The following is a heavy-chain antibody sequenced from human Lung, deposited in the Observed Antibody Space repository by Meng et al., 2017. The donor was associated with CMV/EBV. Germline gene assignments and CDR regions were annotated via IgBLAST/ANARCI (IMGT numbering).Heavy chain of an antibody. CDR1: GGSISSSSYY. CDR2: IYFSGNT. V-gene: IGHV4-39*07. Sequence: HRQLQESGPGQVQPSETLSLTCSVSGGSISSSSYYWGWIRQSPGKGLEWIGSIYFSGNTYYNPSLKSRVTMSVGTAQNKFSLTLRSVTAADTAVYYCVTETGYNYDNWGQGALVTVSS. D-gene: IGHD5-24*01. J-gene: IGHJ4*02. CDR3: VTETGYNYDN.